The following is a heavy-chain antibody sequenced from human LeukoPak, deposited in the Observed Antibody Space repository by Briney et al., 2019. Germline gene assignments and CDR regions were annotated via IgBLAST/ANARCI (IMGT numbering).Heavy chain of an antibody. J-gene: IGHJ4*02. CDR3: ERDGRARYCSGGSCGGGLDY. V-gene: IGHV3-11*05. CDR2: ISSSSSYT. D-gene: IGHD2-15*01. CDR1: GFTFSDYY. Sequence: GGSLRLSCAASGFTFSDYYMSWIRQAPGKGLEWVSYISSSSSYTNYADSAKGRFTISRDNAKNSLYLQMNSLRAEDTAVYYCERDGRARYCSGGSCGGGLDYWGQGTLVTVSS.